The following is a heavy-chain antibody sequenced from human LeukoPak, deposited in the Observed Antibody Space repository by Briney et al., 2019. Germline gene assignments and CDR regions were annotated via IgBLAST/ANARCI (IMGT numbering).Heavy chain of an antibody. J-gene: IGHJ5*02. CDR2: IIPIFGTA. V-gene: IGHV1-69*05. CDR1: GGPFSSYA. D-gene: IGHD4-17*01. Sequence: SVKVSCKASGGPFSSYAISWVRQAPGQGLEWMGGIIPIFGTANYAQKFQGRVTITTDESTSTAYMELSSLRSEDTAVYYCARADYGESNWFDPWGQGTLVTVSS. CDR3: ARADYGESNWFDP.